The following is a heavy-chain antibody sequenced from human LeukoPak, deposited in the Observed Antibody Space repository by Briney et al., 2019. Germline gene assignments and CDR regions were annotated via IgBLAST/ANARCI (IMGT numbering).Heavy chain of an antibody. CDR3: ARVGSSDFDY. CDR2: ISSSSYI. V-gene: IGHV3-21*01. CDR1: GFTFSSYS. Sequence: GGSLRLSCAASGFTFSSYSMNWVRQAPGKGLEWVSSISSSSYIYYVDSVKGRFTISRDNAKNSLYLQMNSLRAEDTAVYYCARVGSSDFDYWGQGTLVTVSS. D-gene: IGHD6-6*01. J-gene: IGHJ4*02.